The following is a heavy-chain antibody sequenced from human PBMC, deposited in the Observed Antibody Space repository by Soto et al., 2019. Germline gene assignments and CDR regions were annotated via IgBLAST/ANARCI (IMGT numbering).Heavy chain of an antibody. D-gene: IGHD2-2*01. V-gene: IGHV4-31*03. J-gene: IGHJ4*02. CDR3: AGSVVPAAMDY. Sequence: SETLSLTCTVSGGSISSGGYYWSWIRQHPGKGLEWIGYIYYSGSTYYNPSLKSRVTISVDTSKNQFSLKLSSVTAADTAVYYCAGSVVPAAMDYWGQGTLVTVSS. CDR2: IYYSGST. CDR1: GGSISSGGYY.